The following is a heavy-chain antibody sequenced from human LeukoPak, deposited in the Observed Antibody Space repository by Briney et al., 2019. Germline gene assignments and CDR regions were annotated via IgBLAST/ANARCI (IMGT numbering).Heavy chain of an antibody. CDR1: GGSISSYY. CDR2: IYYSGST. V-gene: IGHV4-59*12. J-gene: IGHJ3*02. Sequence: SETLSLTCTVSGGSISSYYWSWIRQPPGKGLEWIGYIYYSGSTNYNPSLKSRVTISVDTSKNQFSLKLSSVTAADTAVYYCARDDRLGITGTTNAFDIWGQGTMVTVSS. D-gene: IGHD1-7*01. CDR3: ARDDRLGITGTTNAFDI.